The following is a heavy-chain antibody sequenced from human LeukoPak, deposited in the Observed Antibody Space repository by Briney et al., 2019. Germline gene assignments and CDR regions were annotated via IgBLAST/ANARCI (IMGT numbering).Heavy chain of an antibody. J-gene: IGHJ4*02. CDR3: TKDSVAMVTTSDY. D-gene: IGHD5-18*01. CDR1: GFTFSSHW. CDR2: IKQDGSEK. Sequence: PGGSLRLPCAASGFTFSSHWMSWVRQAPGKGLEWVANIKQDGSEKYYVDSVKGRFTISRDNAKNSLYLQMNSLRAEDTAVYYCTKDSVAMVTTSDYWGQGTLVTVSS. V-gene: IGHV3-7*01.